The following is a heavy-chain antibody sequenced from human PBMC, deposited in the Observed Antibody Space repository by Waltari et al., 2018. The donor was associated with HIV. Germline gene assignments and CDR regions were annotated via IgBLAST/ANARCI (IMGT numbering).Heavy chain of an antibody. CDR1: GLTLRSYA. CDR3: AKDPDPYYDFWSGYFPGYFDY. V-gene: IGHV3-23*01. CDR2: ISGSGGST. J-gene: IGHJ4*02. D-gene: IGHD3-3*01. Sequence: EVQLLVSGGGLVQLGGSLYLSCVASGLTLRSYAMNWVRQAPGKGLEWVSAISGSGGSTYYADSVKGRFTISRDNSKNTLYLQMNSLRAEDTAVFYCAKDPDPYYDFWSGYFPGYFDYWGQGTPVTVSS.